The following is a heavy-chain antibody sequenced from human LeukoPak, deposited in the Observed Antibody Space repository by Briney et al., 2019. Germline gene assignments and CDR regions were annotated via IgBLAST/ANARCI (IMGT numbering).Heavy chain of an antibody. V-gene: IGHV3-21*01. D-gene: IGHD3-3*01. CDR2: ISSSSSYI. Sequence: GGSLRLSCAVSGFTFSSYSMNWVRQAPGKGLKWVSSISSSSSYIYYADSVKGRFTISRDNAKNSLYLQMNSLRAEDTAVYYCARDAHYDFWSGYYSTWPLGYWGQGTLVTVSS. CDR3: ARDAHYDFWSGYYSTWPLGY. CDR1: GFTFSSYS. J-gene: IGHJ4*02.